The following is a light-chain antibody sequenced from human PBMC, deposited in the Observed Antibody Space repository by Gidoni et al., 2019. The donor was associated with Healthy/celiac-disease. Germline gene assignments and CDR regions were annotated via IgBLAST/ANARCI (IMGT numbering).Light chain of an antibody. Sequence: SYELTQPPSVSVSSGQTASITCAGDKLGDKYASCYQQKPGQSPVLVIDQDSNRLSGIPERFSGSNSGNTATLTVSGTQAMDEADYYCQAWDSSTVVFGGGTKLTVL. CDR3: QAWDSSTVV. V-gene: IGLV3-1*01. CDR2: QDS. J-gene: IGLJ2*01. CDR1: KLGDKY.